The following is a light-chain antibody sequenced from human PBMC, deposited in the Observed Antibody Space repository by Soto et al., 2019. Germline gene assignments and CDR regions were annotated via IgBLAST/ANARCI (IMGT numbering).Light chain of an antibody. CDR1: SSNIGNNY. J-gene: IGLJ2*01. CDR2: ENN. Sequence: QSVLTQPPSVSVAPGQKVTISCSGSSSNIGNNYVSWYQQLPGTAPKLLIYENNKRPSGIPDRFSGSKSGTSATLGITGLQTGDEADYYCGTWDSSLSAPLFGGGTKLTVL. V-gene: IGLV1-51*02. CDR3: GTWDSSLSAPL.